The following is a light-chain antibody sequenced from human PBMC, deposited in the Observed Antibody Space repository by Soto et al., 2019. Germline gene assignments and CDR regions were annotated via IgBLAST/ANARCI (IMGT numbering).Light chain of an antibody. J-gene: IGKJ1*01. CDR1: QGVNRW. V-gene: IGKV1-5*03. CDR2: EAS. CDR3: QEYNGHSSST. Sequence: DIQMTQSPSTLFASVGDRVTITCRASQGVNRWLAWYQQKPGRAPKLLIYEASRLESGVPSRFSGSGSGTEFTLTISSLQPDDFATYYCQEYNGHSSSTFGQGTKVEVK.